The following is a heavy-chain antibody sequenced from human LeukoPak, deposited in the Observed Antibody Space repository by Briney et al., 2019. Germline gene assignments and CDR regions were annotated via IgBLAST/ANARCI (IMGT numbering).Heavy chain of an antibody. J-gene: IGHJ4*02. CDR1: GGSISSGSYY. V-gene: IGHV4-39*07. D-gene: IGHD6-19*01. CDR2: LHYSGST. CDR3: CGSGWFAGPFGY. Sequence: SETLSLTCTVSGGSISSGSYYWGWIRQSPETGLEWIGSLHYSGSTYYNPSLNSRVTISVDTSKNQFSLKLTSVTAADTAVYYCCGSGWFAGPFGYWGQGALVTVSS.